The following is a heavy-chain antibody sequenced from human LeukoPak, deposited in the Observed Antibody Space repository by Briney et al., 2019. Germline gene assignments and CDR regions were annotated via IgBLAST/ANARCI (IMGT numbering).Heavy chain of an antibody. CDR1: GGSISSGGYS. D-gene: IGHD6-13*01. J-gene: IGHJ4*02. CDR3: ARGVYTAAAQYGY. V-gene: IGHV4-30-2*01. Sequence: LSQTLSLTCAVSGGSISSGGYSWSWIRQPPGQGLEWIGCIYHSGSTYYNPSLKSRVTISVDRSKNQFPLKLSSVTAADTAVYYCARGVYTAAAQYGYWGQGTLVTVSS. CDR2: IYHSGST.